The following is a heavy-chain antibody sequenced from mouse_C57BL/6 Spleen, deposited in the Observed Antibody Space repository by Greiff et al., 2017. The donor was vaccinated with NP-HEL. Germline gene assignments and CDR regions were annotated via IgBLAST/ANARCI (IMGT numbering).Heavy chain of an antibody. D-gene: IGHD3-2*02. V-gene: IGHV7-3*01. J-gene: IGHJ4*01. CDR1: GFTFTDYY. Sequence: DVMLVESGGGLVQPGGSLSLSCAASGFTFTDYYMSWVRQPPGKALEWLGFIRNKANGYTTEYSASVKGRFTISRDNSQSILYLQMNALRAEDSATYYCARYELRPRAMDYWGQGTSVTVSS. CDR3: ARYELRPRAMDY. CDR2: IRNKANGYTT.